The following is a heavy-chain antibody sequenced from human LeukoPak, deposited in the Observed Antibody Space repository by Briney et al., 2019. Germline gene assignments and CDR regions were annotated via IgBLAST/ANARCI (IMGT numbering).Heavy chain of an antibody. Sequence: SETLSLTCAVYGGSFSGYYWSWIRQPPGKGLEWIGEINHSGSTNYNPSLKSRVTISVDTSKNQFSLKLSSVTAADTAVYYCAREPTIFGVVISRRGHNWFDPWGQGTLVTVSS. D-gene: IGHD3-3*01. V-gene: IGHV4-34*01. J-gene: IGHJ5*02. CDR3: AREPTIFGVVISRRGHNWFDP. CDR2: INHSGST. CDR1: GGSFSGYY.